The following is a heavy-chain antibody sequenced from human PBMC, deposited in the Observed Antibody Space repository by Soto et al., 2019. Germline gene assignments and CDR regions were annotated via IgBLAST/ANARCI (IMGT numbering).Heavy chain of an antibody. V-gene: IGHV1-18*01. D-gene: IGHD2-2*01. J-gene: IGHJ5*02. Sequence: QVQLVQSGAEVKKPGASVKVSCKASGYTFTSYGISWVRQAPGQWLEWMGWISAYNGNTNYAQKLQGRVTMTTDTSTSTAYMELRSLRSDDTAVYYCARRRIVVVPAASWRWFDPWGQGTLVTVSS. CDR1: GYTFTSYG. CDR2: ISAYNGNT. CDR3: ARRRIVVVPAASWRWFDP.